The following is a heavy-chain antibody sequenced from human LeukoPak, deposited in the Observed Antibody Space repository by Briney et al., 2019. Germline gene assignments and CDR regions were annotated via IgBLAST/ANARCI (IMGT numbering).Heavy chain of an antibody. Sequence: PAGSLRLSCAASEFTFSNYAMNWVRQAPGKGLESFSGISGGGGSTYYADSVKGRFTISRDNSKNTLYLQMDSLRAEDTALYYCAKGSGINHYHWIDPWGQGTLVTVSS. J-gene: IGHJ5*02. CDR2: ISGGGGST. V-gene: IGHV3-23*01. CDR3: AKGSGINHYHWIDP. CDR1: EFTFSNYA. D-gene: IGHD1-14*01.